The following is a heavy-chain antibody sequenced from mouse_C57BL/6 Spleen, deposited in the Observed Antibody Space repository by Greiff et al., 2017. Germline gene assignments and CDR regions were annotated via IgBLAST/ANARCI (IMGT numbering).Heavy chain of an antibody. CDR2: IYPRSGNT. D-gene: IGHD1-1*01. CDR3: ARGGYYYGEYYFDY. J-gene: IGHJ2*01. V-gene: IGHV1-81*01. CDR1: GYTFTSYG. Sequence: VQLQESGAELARPGASVKLSCKASGYTFTSYGISWVKQRTGQGLEWIGEIYPRSGNTYYNEKFKGKATLTADKSSSTAYMELRSLTSEDSAVYFCARGGYYYGEYYFDYWGQGTTLTVSS.